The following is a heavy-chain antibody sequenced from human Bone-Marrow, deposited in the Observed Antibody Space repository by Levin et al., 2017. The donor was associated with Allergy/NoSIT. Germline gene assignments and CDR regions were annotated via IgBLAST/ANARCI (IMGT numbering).Heavy chain of an antibody. CDR3: ARDQDDYGEPWFDY. J-gene: IGHJ4*02. V-gene: IGHV3-74*01. D-gene: IGHD4-17*01. CDR2: INSDGRVT. Sequence: PGGSLRLSCAASGFTFSDYWMHWVRQAPGKGLVWVARINSDGRVTEYADSVKGRFTISRDNAKNMLHLQLNSLRADDTAVYFCARDQDDYGEPWFDYWGQGTLVTVSS. CDR1: GFTFSDYW.